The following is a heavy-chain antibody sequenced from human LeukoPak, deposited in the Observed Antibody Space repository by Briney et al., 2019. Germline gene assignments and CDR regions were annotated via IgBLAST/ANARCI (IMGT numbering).Heavy chain of an antibody. Sequence: GSLRLSCAASGFTFSDYYMSWIRQAPGQGLEWISYISGSGSSIYYADSVKGRFTISRDNAKNSLYLQMNSLRAEDTALYYCAKGIIAVAGYFDYWGQGTLVTVSS. CDR1: GFTFSDYY. CDR3: AKGIIAVAGYFDY. CDR2: ISGSGSSI. J-gene: IGHJ4*02. V-gene: IGHV3-11*01. D-gene: IGHD6-19*01.